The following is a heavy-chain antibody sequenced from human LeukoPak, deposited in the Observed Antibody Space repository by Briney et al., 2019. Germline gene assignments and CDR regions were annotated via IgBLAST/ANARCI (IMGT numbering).Heavy chain of an antibody. Sequence: SETLSLTCTVSGGSISSSSYYWGWIRQPPGKGLEWIGSIYYSGSTYYNPSLKSRVTISVDTSKNQFSLKLSSVTAADTAVYYCASSRYFDWSRLDPWGQGTLVTVSS. CDR3: ASSRYFDWSRLDP. V-gene: IGHV4-39*01. CDR1: GGSISSSSYY. CDR2: IYYSGST. D-gene: IGHD3-9*01. J-gene: IGHJ5*02.